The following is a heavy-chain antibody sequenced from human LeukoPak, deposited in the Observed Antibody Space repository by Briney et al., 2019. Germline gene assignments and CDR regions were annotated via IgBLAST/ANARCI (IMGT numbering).Heavy chain of an antibody. CDR3: AKGSGMSVVVPAAMDYYDMDV. CDR1: GFTFSSNG. Sequence: QTGGSLRLSCAASGFTFSSNGMHWVRQAPGKGLEWVAVIWYDGNNKYYLDSVKGRFTISRDNSKNTLYLQMNSLRAEDTAVYYCAKGSGMSVVVPAAMDYYDMDVWGQGTTVTVSS. CDR2: IWYDGNNK. J-gene: IGHJ6*02. D-gene: IGHD2-2*01. V-gene: IGHV3-33*03.